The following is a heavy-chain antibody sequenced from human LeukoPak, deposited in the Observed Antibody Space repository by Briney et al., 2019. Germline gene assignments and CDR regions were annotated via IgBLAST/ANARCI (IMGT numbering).Heavy chain of an antibody. D-gene: IGHD3-9*01. V-gene: IGHV3-48*01. CDR2: ISGSSNTI. CDR3: ARRHLDSAGWTIDY. J-gene: IGHJ4*02. Sequence: PGGSLRLSCAASGFTFSSYDFNWVRQAPGKGLEWVSYISGSSNTIYYADSVKGRFTISRDNAKNSLYLQVNSLRAEDTAVYYCARRHLDSAGWTIDYWGQGTLVTVSS. CDR1: GFTFSSYD.